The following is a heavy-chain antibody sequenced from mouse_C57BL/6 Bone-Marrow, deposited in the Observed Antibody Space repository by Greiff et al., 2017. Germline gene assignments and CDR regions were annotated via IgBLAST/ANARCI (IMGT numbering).Heavy chain of an antibody. J-gene: IGHJ2*01. Sequence: EVQLQQSGAELVRPGASVKLSCTASGFNIKDDYMHWVKQRPEQGLEWIGWIDPENGDTEYASKFQGKATITADTSSNTAYLQLSSLTSEDTAVYYCTVYSNYDYYFDYWGQGTTLTGSS. D-gene: IGHD2-5*01. V-gene: IGHV14-4*01. CDR3: TVYSNYDYYFDY. CDR2: IDPENGDT. CDR1: GFNIKDDY.